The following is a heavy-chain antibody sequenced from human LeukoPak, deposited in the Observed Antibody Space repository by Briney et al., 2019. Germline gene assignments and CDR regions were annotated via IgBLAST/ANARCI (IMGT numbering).Heavy chain of an antibody. Sequence: GRSLRLSCAVSGFAVSNYWMSWVRQAPGKGLECVANIKVDGREKYYVDSVEGRFTISRDNGKNSLDLQMNSLRADDTAVYYCARDTLGEGEDANYAVYYFDYWGQGTVVTVSS. V-gene: IGHV3-7*01. CDR2: IKVDGREK. CDR1: GFAVSNYW. D-gene: IGHD4/OR15-4a*01. J-gene: IGHJ4*02. CDR3: ARDTLGEGEDANYAVYYFDY.